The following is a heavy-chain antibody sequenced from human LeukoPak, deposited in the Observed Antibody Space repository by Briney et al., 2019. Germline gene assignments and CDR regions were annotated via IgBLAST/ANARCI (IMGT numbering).Heavy chain of an antibody. D-gene: IGHD4-17*01. CDR2: ISGSGGST. Sequence: GGTLRLSCAASGFTFSSYGMSWVRQAPGKGLEWVSAISGSGGSTYYADSVKGRFTISRDNSKNTLYLQMNSLRAEDTAVYYCAKSTTVTLGDFDYWGQGTLVTVSS. V-gene: IGHV3-23*01. CDR3: AKSTTVTLGDFDY. J-gene: IGHJ4*02. CDR1: GFTFSSYG.